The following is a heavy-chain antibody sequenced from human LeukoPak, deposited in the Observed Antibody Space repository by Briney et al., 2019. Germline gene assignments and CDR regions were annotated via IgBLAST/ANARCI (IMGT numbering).Heavy chain of an antibody. V-gene: IGHV1-2*04. J-gene: IGHJ3*02. CDR3: ARHLAADDAFDI. CDR2: TNPNSGGT. D-gene: IGHD6-13*01. Sequence: ASVKVSCKASGYTFTSYAMHWVRQAPGQGLEWMGWTNPNSGGTNYAQKFQGWVTMTRDTSISTAYMELSRLRSDDTAVYYCARHLAADDAFDIWGQGTMVTVSS. CDR1: GYTFTSYA.